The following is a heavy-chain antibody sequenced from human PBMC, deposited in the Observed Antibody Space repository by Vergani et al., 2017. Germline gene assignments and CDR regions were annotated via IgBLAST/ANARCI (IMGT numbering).Heavy chain of an antibody. CDR1: NDSVSNTFYY. Sequence: QVQLQESGPGLVKPSETLSLTCTVSNDSVSNTFYYWGWIRQTPGKGLEWIGSIYYSGSTYYNPSLESRVTMSVDTSKSQFSLKVTSVTAADTAVYFCARGKYNSGDYYYYYGLDVWGQGTLVTVSS. CDR3: ARGKYNSGDYYYYYGLDV. CDR2: IYYSGST. J-gene: IGHJ6*02. D-gene: IGHD3-22*01. V-gene: IGHV4-39*01.